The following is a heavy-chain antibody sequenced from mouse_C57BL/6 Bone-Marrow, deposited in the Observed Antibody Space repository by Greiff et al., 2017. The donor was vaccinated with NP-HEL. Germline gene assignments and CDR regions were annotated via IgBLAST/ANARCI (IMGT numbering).Heavy chain of an antibody. CDR3: AREDYLYFDY. V-gene: IGHV3-1*01. D-gene: IGHD2-4*01. CDR1: GYSITSGYD. CDR2: ISYSGST. Sequence: EVHLVESGPGMVKPSQSLSLTCTVTGYSITSGYDWHWIRHFPGNKLEWMGYISYSGSTNYNPSLKSRISITHDTSKNHFFLKLNSVTTEDTATYYCAREDYLYFDYWGQGTTLTVSS. J-gene: IGHJ2*01.